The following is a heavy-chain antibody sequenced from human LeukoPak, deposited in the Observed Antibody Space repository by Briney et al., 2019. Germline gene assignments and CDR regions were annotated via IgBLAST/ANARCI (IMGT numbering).Heavy chain of an antibody. CDR1: GFTVGSNY. D-gene: IGHD6-13*01. V-gene: IGHV3-66*01. Sequence: GGSLRLSCAASGFTVGSNYMSWVRQAPGKGLEWVSVIFSGGGTYYADSVKDRFTISRDISKNTLYLQMNSLRAEDTAVYYCARGRPAAAASDYWGQGTLVTVSS. CDR3: ARGRPAAAASDY. J-gene: IGHJ4*02. CDR2: IFSGGGT.